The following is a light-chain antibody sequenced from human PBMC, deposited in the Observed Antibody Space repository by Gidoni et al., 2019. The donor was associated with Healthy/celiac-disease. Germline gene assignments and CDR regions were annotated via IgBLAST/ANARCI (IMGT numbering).Light chain of an antibody. CDR2: GAS. CDR1: QSVSSSY. J-gene: IGKJ1*01. V-gene: IGKV3-20*01. Sequence: EIVLTQSPGTLSLSPGERATLSCRASQSVSSSYLAWYQQKPGQAPRLLIYGASSRATCIPDRFSGSGSGTDFTLIISRLEPEDFAVYYCQQYGSSRTWTFGQGTKVEIK. CDR3: QQYGSSRTWT.